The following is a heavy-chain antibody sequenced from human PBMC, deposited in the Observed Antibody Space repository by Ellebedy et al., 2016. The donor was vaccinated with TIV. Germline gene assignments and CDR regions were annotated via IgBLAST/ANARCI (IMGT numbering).Heavy chain of an antibody. CDR2: ISSSSTYI. D-gene: IGHD5-24*01. V-gene: IGHV3-21*01. CDR3: ARVSGGDGYNLADL. J-gene: IGHJ2*01. Sequence: GESLKISCAASGFTFSSYSMNWVRQAPGKGLEWVSSISSSSTYIYYADSLKGRFTISRDNAKNSLFLQMSSLRDEDTAVYYCARVSGGDGYNLADLWGRGTLVTVSS. CDR1: GFTFSSYS.